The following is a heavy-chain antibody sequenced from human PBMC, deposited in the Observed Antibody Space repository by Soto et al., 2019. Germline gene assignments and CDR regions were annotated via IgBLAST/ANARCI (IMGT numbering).Heavy chain of an antibody. CDR1: GGSFSGYY. J-gene: IGHJ5*02. CDR3: ARGSIAAAGNWFDP. D-gene: IGHD6-13*01. Sequence: SETLSLTCAVYGGSFSGYYWSWIRQPPGKGLEWIGEINHSGSTNYNPSLKSRVTISVDTSKNQFSLKLSSVTAADTAVYYCARGSIAAAGNWFDPWGQGTLVNGSS. V-gene: IGHV4-34*01. CDR2: INHSGST.